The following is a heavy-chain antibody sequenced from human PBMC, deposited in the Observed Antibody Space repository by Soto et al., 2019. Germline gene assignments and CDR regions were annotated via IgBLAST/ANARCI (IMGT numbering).Heavy chain of an antibody. CDR3: AKKTTGSSGYSDY. CDR1: GFIFSNYA. D-gene: IGHD6-6*01. J-gene: IGHJ4*02. CDR2: ISGSGGST. V-gene: IGHV3-23*01. Sequence: EVQLLESGGGVVQPGGSLRLSCAASGFIFSNYAMSWVRQAPGKGLEWVSGISGSGGSTYNADSVKGRFTISRDNSKNTMYMQMSSLRAEDTAVYYCAKKTTGSSGYSDYWGQGTLVTVSS.